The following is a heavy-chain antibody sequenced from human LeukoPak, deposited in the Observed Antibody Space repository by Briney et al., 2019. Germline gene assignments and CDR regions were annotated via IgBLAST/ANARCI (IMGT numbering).Heavy chain of an antibody. Sequence: ASVKVSCKAFGYTFTRYYMHWVRQAPGQGPEWMGVISPSGGSTTYAQKFQGRVTLTRDMSTSTDYSELSSLRSEDTAVYYCARDRRFEGSGSTNWFDPWGQGTLVTVSS. D-gene: IGHD3-10*01. V-gene: IGHV1-46*01. CDR2: ISPSGGST. J-gene: IGHJ5*02. CDR1: GYTFTRYY. CDR3: ARDRRFEGSGSTNWFDP.